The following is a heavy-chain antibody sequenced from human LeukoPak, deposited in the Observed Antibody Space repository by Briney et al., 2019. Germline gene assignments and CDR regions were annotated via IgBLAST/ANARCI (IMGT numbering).Heavy chain of an antibody. CDR2: IIPIFGTA. D-gene: IGHD3-16*01. V-gene: IGHV1-69*06. J-gene: IGHJ4*02. Sequence: GASVKVSCKASGGTFSSYAISWVRQAPGQGLEWMGGIIPIFGTANYAQKFQGRVTITADKSTSTAYMELSSLRSEDTAVYYCARTPVMSQGGMKAHFDYWGQGTLVTVSS. CDR1: GGTFSSYA. CDR3: ARTPVMSQGGMKAHFDY.